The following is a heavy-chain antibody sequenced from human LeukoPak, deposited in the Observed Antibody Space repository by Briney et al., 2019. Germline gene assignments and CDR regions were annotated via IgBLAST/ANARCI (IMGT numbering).Heavy chain of an antibody. CDR3: ARVGGIAAAEGYYFDY. J-gene: IGHJ4*02. Sequence: GGSLRLSCAASGFTFSTYSMNWVRQSPGRGLEWVSSISSGSTYIFYADSVKGRFTISGDNAKDSVYLQMNSLRAEDTAVYYCARVGGIAAAEGYYFDYWGQGILVTVSS. CDR2: ISSGSTYI. D-gene: IGHD6-13*01. CDR1: GFTFSTYS. V-gene: IGHV3-21*06.